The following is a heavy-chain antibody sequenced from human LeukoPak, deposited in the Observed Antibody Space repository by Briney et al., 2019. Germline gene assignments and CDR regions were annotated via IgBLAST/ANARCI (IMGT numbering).Heavy chain of an antibody. V-gene: IGHV4-4*07. CDR3: AREGVKLYDILTGSIDY. Sequence: SGTLSLTCTVSGDSISSYYWTWIRQPARRGLEWIGRIYTSGSNTYNPPLKSRVTMSVTTSKNQCSLKLSSVTAADTAVYYCAREGVKLYDILTGSIDYWGQGTLVTVHS. D-gene: IGHD3-9*01. CDR2: IYTSGSN. CDR1: GDSISSYY. J-gene: IGHJ4*02.